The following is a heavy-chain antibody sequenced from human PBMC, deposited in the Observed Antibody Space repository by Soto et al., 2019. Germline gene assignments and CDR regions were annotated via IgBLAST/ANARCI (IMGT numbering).Heavy chain of an antibody. D-gene: IGHD2-2*01. CDR1: GYTFNSYY. J-gene: IGHJ6*02. CDR3: ARTSSTSSAGWGYNGMDV. CDR2: INPSGGST. Sequence: ASVKVSCKASGYTFNSYYMHWVRQAPGQGLEWMGIINPSGGSTSYAQKSQGRVTMTRDTSTSTVYMELSSLRSEDTAVYYCARTSSTSSAGWGYNGMDVWGQGTTVTVSS. V-gene: IGHV1-46*02.